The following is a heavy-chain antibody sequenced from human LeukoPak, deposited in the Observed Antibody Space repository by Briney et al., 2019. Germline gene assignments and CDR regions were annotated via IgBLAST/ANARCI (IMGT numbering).Heavy chain of an antibody. Sequence: PSQTLALTCTFSGRSISSGGYYWSWIRQHPGKGLEWIGYIYYSGSTYYNPSLKSRVTISVDTSKNQFSLKLSSVTAADTAVYYCARDRSDYYGMDVWGQGTTVTVSS. J-gene: IGHJ6*02. CDR1: GRSISSGGYY. CDR2: IYYSGST. V-gene: IGHV4-31*03. CDR3: ARDRSDYYGMDV. D-gene: IGHD3-3*01.